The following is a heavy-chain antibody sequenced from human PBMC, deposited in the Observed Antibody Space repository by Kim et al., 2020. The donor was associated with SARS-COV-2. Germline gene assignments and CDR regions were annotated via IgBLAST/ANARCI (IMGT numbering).Heavy chain of an antibody. J-gene: IGHJ3*02. CDR1: GFTFSSYW. Sequence: GGSLRLSCAASGFTFSSYWMSWVRQAPGKGLEWVANIKQDGSEKYYVDSVKGRFTISRDNAKNSLYLQMNSLRAEDTAVYYCAREGGRRPTMIVVVITTSPDAFDIWGQGTMVTVSS. CDR2: IKQDGSEK. CDR3: AREGGRRPTMIVVVITTSPDAFDI. D-gene: IGHD3-22*01. V-gene: IGHV3-7*01.